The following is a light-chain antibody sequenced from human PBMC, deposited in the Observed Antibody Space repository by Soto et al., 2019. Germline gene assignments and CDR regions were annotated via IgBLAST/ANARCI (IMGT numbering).Light chain of an antibody. J-gene: IGKJ1*01. CDR1: QTISSW. CDR2: KAS. V-gene: IGKV1-5*03. Sequence: DIQMTQSPSTLSGSVGDRVTITCRASQTISSWLAWYQQKPGKAPKLLIXKASTLKSGVPSRFSGSGSGTEFTPTISSLQPDDFATYYCQHYNSYSEAFGQGTKVDIK. CDR3: QHYNSYSEA.